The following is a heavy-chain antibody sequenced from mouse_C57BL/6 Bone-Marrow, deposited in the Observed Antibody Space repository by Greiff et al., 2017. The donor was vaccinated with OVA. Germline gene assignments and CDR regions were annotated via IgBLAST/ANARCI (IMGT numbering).Heavy chain of an antibody. CDR3: ASSYAMDY. V-gene: IGHV1-81*01. J-gene: IGHJ4*01. Sequence: VQLQQSGAELARPGASVKLSCKASGYTFTSYGISWVKQRTGPGLEWIGELYPRSGNTYYNEKFKGKATLTADKSASTAYMELRSLTSEDSAVYFCASSYAMDYWGQGTSVTVSS. CDR1: GYTFTSYG. CDR2: LYPRSGNT.